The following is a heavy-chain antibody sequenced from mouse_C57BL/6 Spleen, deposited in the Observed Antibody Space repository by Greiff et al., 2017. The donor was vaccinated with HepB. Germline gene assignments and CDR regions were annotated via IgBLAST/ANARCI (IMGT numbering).Heavy chain of an antibody. CDR1: GYTFTDYE. Sequence: VQLQESGAELVRPGASVTLSCKASGYTFTDYEMHWVKQTPVHGLEWIGAIDPETGGTAYNQKFKGKAILTADKASSTAYMELRILTSEDSAVYYCTRPRFYYGSSYSAMEYWGQGTSVTVST. D-gene: IGHD1-1*01. J-gene: IGHJ4*01. CDR2: IDPETGGT. V-gene: IGHV1-15*01. CDR3: TRPRFYYGSSYSAMEY.